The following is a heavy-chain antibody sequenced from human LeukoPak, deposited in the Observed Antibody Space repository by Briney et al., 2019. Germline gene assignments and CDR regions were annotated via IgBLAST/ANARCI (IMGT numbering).Heavy chain of an antibody. V-gene: IGHV1-2*02. CDR3: ARGATSMVRGVIEDYYGMDV. Sequence: ASVKVSCKASGYTFTGYYMHWVRQAPGQGLEWMGWINPNSGGTNYAQKFQGRVTMTRGTSISTAYMELSRLRSDDTAVYYCARGATSMVRGVIEDYYGMDVWGQGTTVTVSS. CDR2: INPNSGGT. J-gene: IGHJ6*02. CDR1: GYTFTGYY. D-gene: IGHD3-10*01.